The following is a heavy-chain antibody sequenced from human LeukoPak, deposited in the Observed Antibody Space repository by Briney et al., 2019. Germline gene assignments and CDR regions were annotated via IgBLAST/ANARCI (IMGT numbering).Heavy chain of an antibody. J-gene: IGHJ6*02. V-gene: IGHV4-61*01. CDR1: GGSVSSGSYY. CDR3: ARDPHYYGKDV. Sequence: PSETLSLTCTVSGGSVSSGSYYWSWIRQPPGKGLEWIGNIYYSGSTNYNPSLKSRVTISVDTSKNQFSLKLSSVTAADTAVYYCARDPHYYGKDVWGQGTTVTVFS. CDR2: IYYSGST.